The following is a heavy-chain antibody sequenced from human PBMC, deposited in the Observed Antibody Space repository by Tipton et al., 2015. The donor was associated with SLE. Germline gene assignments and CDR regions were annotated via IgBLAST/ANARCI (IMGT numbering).Heavy chain of an antibody. V-gene: IGHV4-4*09. CDR2: IYTSGST. CDR3: VRPWGN. J-gene: IGHJ4*02. Sequence: TLSLTCTVSGGSISSYYWSWIRQPPGKGLEWIGYIYTSGSTNYNPSLKSRITISVDTSKNQFSLKLSSVTAADTAVYYCVRPWGNWGQGTLVTVSS. CDR1: GGSISSYY. D-gene: IGHD7-27*01.